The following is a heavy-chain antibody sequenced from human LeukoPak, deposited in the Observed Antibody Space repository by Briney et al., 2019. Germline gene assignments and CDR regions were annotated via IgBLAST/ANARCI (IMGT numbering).Heavy chain of an antibody. D-gene: IGHD3-10*01. Sequence: SETLSLTCTVSGGSISSYYWSWIRQPPGKGLEWTGYIYYSGYTNYNPSLKSRVTISVDTSKNQFSLKLSSVTAADTAVYYCARDNGFTMVRGDYWFDPWGQGTLVTVSS. CDR1: GGSISSYY. J-gene: IGHJ5*02. V-gene: IGHV4-59*12. CDR3: ARDNGFTMVRGDYWFDP. CDR2: IYYSGYT.